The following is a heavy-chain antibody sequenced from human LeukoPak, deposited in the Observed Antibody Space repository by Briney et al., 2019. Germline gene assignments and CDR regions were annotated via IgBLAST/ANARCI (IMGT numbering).Heavy chain of an antibody. CDR2: IGWNTGSF. Sequence: LSLTCTVSGGSISSYYWSWIRQPPGKGLEWVSGIGWNTGSFDYVDSVKGRFTVSRDNVKKSLYLQMNSLTSEDTALYYCARARSRSVRGTIPGWAWNLDLWGRGTLVTVSS. D-gene: IGHD3-10*01. CDR3: ARARSRSVRGTIPGWAWNLDL. V-gene: IGHV3-9*01. J-gene: IGHJ2*01. CDR1: GGSISSYY.